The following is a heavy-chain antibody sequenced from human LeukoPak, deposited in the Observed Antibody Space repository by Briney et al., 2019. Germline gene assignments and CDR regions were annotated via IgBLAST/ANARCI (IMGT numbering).Heavy chain of an antibody. CDR1: GYTLTVLS. J-gene: IGHJ4*02. V-gene: IGHV1-24*01. Sequence: ASVKVSCKVSGYTLTVLSMHWVRQAPGKGLEWMGGFDPEDGETIYAQKFQGRVTMTEDTSTDTAYMELSSLRSEDTAVYYCAKPYYYDSSGYYYFDYWGQGTLVTVSS. D-gene: IGHD3-22*01. CDR2: FDPEDGET. CDR3: AKPYYYDSSGYYYFDY.